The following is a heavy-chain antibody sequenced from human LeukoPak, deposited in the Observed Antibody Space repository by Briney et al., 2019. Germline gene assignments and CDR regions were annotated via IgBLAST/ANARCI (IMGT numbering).Heavy chain of an antibody. CDR3: ARVPYSSSWYEKFDY. V-gene: IGHV4-34*01. D-gene: IGHD6-13*01. Sequence: SETLSLTRAVYGGSFSGYYWSWIRQPPGRGLEWIGEINHSGSTNYNPSLKSRVTISVDTSKNQFSLKLGSVTAADTAVYYCARVPYSSSWYEKFDYWGQGTLVTVPS. CDR2: INHSGST. J-gene: IGHJ4*02. CDR1: GGSFSGYY.